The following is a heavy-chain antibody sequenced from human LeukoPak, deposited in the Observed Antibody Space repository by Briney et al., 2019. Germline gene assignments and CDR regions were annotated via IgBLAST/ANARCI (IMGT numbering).Heavy chain of an antibody. CDR2: ISAYNGNT. V-gene: IGHV1-18*01. CDR1: GYTFTRYG. J-gene: IGHJ5*02. D-gene: IGHD6-13*01. Sequence: GASVKVSCKASGYTFTRYGISWVRQAPGQGLEWMGWISAYNGNTNYAQKFQGRVTMTTDTSTSTVYMELRSLRSDDTAVYFCAREPPPPDISSSWYKINWFDPWGQGTLVTVSS. CDR3: AREPPPPDISSSWYKINWFDP.